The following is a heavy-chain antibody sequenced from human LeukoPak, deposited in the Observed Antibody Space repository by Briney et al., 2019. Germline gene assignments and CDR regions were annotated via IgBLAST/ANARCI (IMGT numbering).Heavy chain of an antibody. D-gene: IGHD3-9*01. J-gene: IGHJ4*02. Sequence: ASETLSLTCAVYGGSFSGYYWSWIRQPPGKGLEWIGEINHSGSTNYNPSLKSRVTISVDTSKNQFSLKLSSVTAADTAVYYCARRALRYFDWLPDTRLDYWGQGTLVTVSS. CDR2: INHSGST. V-gene: IGHV4-34*01. CDR3: ARRALRYFDWLPDTRLDY. CDR1: GGSFSGYY.